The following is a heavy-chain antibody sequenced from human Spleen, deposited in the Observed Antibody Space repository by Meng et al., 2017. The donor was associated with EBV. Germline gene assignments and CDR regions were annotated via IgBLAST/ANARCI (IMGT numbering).Heavy chain of an antibody. J-gene: IGHJ5*02. D-gene: IGHD2-15*01. V-gene: IGHV4-34*01. Sequence: GQLQQWGAGLLKPSETLSLTCAVSGGSFSGFYWGWIRQPPGKGLEWIGEINHSGSTNYNPSLKSRVTISIDTSKNQFSLRLNSVTAADTAVYYCARGVQVAWRFDPWGQGTLVTVSS. CDR2: INHSGST. CDR1: GGSFSGFY. CDR3: ARGVQVAWRFDP.